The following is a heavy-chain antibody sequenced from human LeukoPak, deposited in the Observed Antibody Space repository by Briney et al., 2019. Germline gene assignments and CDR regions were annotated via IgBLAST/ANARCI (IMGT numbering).Heavy chain of an antibody. CDR1: GFTFSSYA. Sequence: PGGSLRLSCAASGFTFSSYAMSWVRLAPGKGLEWVSAISGSGGSTYYADSVKGRFTISRDNSKNTLYLQMNSLRAEDTAVYYCAKVRTAGPRPKLFDNWGQGTLVTVSS. CDR3: AKVRTAGPRPKLFDN. CDR2: ISGSGGST. J-gene: IGHJ4*02. V-gene: IGHV3-23*01. D-gene: IGHD6-13*01.